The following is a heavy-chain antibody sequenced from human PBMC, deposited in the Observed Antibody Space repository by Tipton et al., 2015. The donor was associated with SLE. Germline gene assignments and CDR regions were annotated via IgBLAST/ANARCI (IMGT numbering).Heavy chain of an antibody. J-gene: IGHJ4*02. CDR1: GASISSNIYY. V-gene: IGHV4-39*07. D-gene: IGHD3-3*01. CDR3: ARFRYYDLLYYFDY. Sequence: LRLSCTVSGASISSNIYYWGWIRQPPGKGLEWIGSISYSGSTSYNPSLKSRVTIALDTSKNQFSLKLSSVTAADTAVYYCARFRYYDLLYYFDYWGQGTLVTVSS. CDR2: ISYSGST.